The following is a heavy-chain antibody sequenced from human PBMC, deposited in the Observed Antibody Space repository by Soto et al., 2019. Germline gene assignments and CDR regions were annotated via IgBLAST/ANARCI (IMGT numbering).Heavy chain of an antibody. D-gene: IGHD3-22*01. CDR2: MNPNSGNT. J-gene: IGHJ3*02. CDR1: GYTFTSYD. Sequence: ASVKVSCKASGYTFTSYDINWVRQATGQGLEWMGWMNPNSGNTGYAQKFQGGVTMTRNTSISTAYMELSSLRSEDTDVYYCARARYYDSSGYDAFDIWGQGTMVTVSS. CDR3: ARARYYDSSGYDAFDI. V-gene: IGHV1-8*01.